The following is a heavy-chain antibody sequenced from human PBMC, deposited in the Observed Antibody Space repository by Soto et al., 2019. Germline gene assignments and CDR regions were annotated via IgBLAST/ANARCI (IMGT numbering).Heavy chain of an antibody. V-gene: IGHV2-5*02. J-gene: IGHJ4*02. CDR1: GFSLTTQGVH. Sequence: QITLKESGPTLVKPTQTLTLTCTFSGFSLTTQGVHVGWIRQPPGKALEWLALIYWDDNEVYSPSLKNRLTTPKDPPKTQVVLTLATVDPVDTATYYCVYRDFGDYFFQFWGQGILVTVSS. CDR2: IYWDDNE. D-gene: IGHD4-17*01. CDR3: VYRDFGDYFFQF.